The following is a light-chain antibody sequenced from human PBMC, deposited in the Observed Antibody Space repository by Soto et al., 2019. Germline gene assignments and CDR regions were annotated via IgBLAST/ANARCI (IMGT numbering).Light chain of an antibody. Sequence: DIVMTQSPDSLAVSLGERATINCKSSQSVLYSSNNKNYLAWYQQKPGQPPKLLIYWASTLESGVPDRFSGSGSETDFTLHISSLQAEDVALYYCQQYYSTPRTFGQGTKLEIK. CDR1: QSVLYSSNNKNY. J-gene: IGKJ2*01. CDR2: WAS. CDR3: QQYYSTPRT. V-gene: IGKV4-1*01.